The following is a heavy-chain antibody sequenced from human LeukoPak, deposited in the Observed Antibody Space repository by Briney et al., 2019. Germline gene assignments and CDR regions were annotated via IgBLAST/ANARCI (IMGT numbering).Heavy chain of an antibody. J-gene: IGHJ2*01. Sequence: KPSETLSLTCTVSGGSISSYYWSRIRQPPGKGLEWIGYIYNSGTIKYNPSLKSRVTISVDTSKNQFSLKLSSVTAADTAVYYCARSDRDLWYFDLWGRGTLVTVSS. CDR3: ARSDRDLWYFDL. CDR2: IYNSGTI. V-gene: IGHV4-59*01. CDR1: GGSISSYY.